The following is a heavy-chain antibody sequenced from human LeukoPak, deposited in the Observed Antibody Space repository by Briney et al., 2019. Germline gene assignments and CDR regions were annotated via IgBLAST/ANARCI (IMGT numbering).Heavy chain of an antibody. V-gene: IGHV4-34*01. D-gene: IGHD3-22*01. CDR3: ARDNSGYFSIDY. J-gene: IGHJ4*02. CDR1: GFTFSDYY. Sequence: TGGSPRLSCAASGFTFSDYYMSWIRQPPGKGLEWIGEISHSGGTYYNPSLKSRVTISVDTSKNQFSLKLSSVTAADTAVYYCARDNSGYFSIDYWGQGTLVTVSS. CDR2: ISHSGGT.